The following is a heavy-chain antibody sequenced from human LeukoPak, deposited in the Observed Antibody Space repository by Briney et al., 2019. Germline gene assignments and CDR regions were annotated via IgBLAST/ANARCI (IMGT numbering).Heavy chain of an antibody. J-gene: IGHJ4*02. V-gene: IGHV4-39*07. CDR1: GGSISSSSYY. Sequence: SETLSLTCTVSGGSISSSSYYWGWIRQPPGKGLEWIGSIYYSGSTNYNPSLKSRVTMSVDTSKNQFSLKLSSVTAADTAVYYCARGWELLPDYWGQGTLVTVSS. D-gene: IGHD1-26*01. CDR2: IYYSGST. CDR3: ARGWELLPDY.